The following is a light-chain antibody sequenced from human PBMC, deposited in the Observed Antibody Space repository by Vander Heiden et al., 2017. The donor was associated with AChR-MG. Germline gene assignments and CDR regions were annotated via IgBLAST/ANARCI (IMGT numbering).Light chain of an antibody. J-gene: IGKJ2*01. CDR2: GAS. V-gene: IGKV3-20*01. Sequence: EIVLTQSPGTLSLSPGERATLSCRASQSVSSSYLAWYQQKPGQAPRLLIYGASSRATGIPDRCSSSGSGTDFTLTISRLEPENFAVYYCQQYGSSYTFGQGTKLEIK. CDR3: QQYGSSYT. CDR1: QSVSSSY.